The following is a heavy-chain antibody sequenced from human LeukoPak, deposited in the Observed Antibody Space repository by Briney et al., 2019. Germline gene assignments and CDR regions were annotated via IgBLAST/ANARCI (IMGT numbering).Heavy chain of an antibody. J-gene: IGHJ4*02. Sequence: GGSLRLSCAASGFTFSSYGMHWVRQAPGKGLEWVAVIWYDGSNKYYADSVKGRFTISRDNSKNTLYLQMNSLRAEDTAVYYCARDSDVRGVERTPDYWGQGTLVTVSS. CDR2: IWYDGSNK. CDR3: ARDSDVRGVERTPDY. V-gene: IGHV3-33*01. CDR1: GFTFSSYG. D-gene: IGHD3-10*01.